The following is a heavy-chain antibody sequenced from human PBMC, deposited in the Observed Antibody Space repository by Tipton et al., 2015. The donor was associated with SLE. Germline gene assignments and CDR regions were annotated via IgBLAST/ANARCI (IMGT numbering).Heavy chain of an antibody. J-gene: IGHJ2*01. CDR3: ARRVPHRYYCDL. Sequence: QLVQSGADVKKPGASVTVSCKPSGYTLTDYYIHWVRLAPGQGLEWMGRIDLNTGGTKIAQKFLGRVTMTSDTSISTAYINLSNLRSDDTAIYFCARRVPHRYYCDLWGRGTLVTVSS. CDR1: GYTLTDYY. CDR2: IDLNTGGT. V-gene: IGHV1-2*06. D-gene: IGHD1-26*01.